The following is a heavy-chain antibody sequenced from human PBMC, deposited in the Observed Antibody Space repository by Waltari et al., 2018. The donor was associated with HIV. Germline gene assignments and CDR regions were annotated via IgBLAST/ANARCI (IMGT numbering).Heavy chain of an antibody. D-gene: IGHD3-22*01. Sequence: QVQLVEPGGGVVWPGRSLRISCAASGFTFNPYAMPWVRQAPGKGLGGVAVIAWDGSNKHYADSVKGRCTISRDNSRNSLYLQMSSLRAEDTAVYYCGREGDYYDSSPFDYWGQGTLVTVSS. J-gene: IGHJ4*02. V-gene: IGHV3-30-3*01. CDR2: IAWDGSNK. CDR3: GREGDYYDSSPFDY. CDR1: GFTFNPYA.